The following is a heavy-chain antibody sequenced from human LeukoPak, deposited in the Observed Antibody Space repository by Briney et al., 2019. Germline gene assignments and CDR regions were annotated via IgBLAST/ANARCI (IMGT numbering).Heavy chain of an antibody. D-gene: IGHD6-6*01. CDR2: VYYTGST. CDR1: GGSVSSYY. Sequence: SETLSLACSVSGGSVSSYYWSWIRQPPGKGLEWIGYVYYTGSTNYNPSLKSRVTMFEDKSKNQFSLRLYSVTVADTAVYYCARHFAYSSSSYFDYWGQGSLVTVSS. CDR3: ARHFAYSSSSYFDY. V-gene: IGHV4-59*08. J-gene: IGHJ4*02.